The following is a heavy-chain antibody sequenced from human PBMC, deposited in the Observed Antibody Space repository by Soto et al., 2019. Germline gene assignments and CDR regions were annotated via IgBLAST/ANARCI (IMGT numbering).Heavy chain of an antibody. Sequence: GGSLRLSCAASGFTFSSYGMHWVRQAPGKGLEWVAVISYDGSNKYYADSVKGRFTISRDNSKNTLYLQMNSLRAEDTAVYYCAKGCDYGDDVCWWGQGTLVTVSS. J-gene: IGHJ4*02. CDR2: ISYDGSNK. V-gene: IGHV3-30*18. CDR3: AKGCDYGDDVCW. CDR1: GFTFSSYG. D-gene: IGHD4-17*01.